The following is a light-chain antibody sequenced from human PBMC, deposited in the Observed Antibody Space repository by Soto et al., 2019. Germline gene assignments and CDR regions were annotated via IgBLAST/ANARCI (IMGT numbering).Light chain of an antibody. CDR1: NNDVGGSNY. Sequence: QSALTQPPSASGSPGQSVTISCTGTNNDVGGSNYVSWYQQYPGKAPKLMIYDVNKRPSGVPDRFSASKSGNTASLTVSGLQPEDEADYYCGSYADGDNVLFGGGTKLTVL. V-gene: IGLV2-8*01. CDR2: DVN. J-gene: IGLJ3*02. CDR3: GSYADGDNVL.